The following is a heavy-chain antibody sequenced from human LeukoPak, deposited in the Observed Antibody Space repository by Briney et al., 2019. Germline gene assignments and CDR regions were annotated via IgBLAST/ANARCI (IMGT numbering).Heavy chain of an antibody. CDR3: AREPRYCGGDCGALYI. J-gene: IGHJ3*02. CDR2: ISSGSSAI. Sequence: GGSLRLSCSASGFTFSSYSLNWVRQAPGKGLEWVSHISSGSSAIFYADSVRGRFTISRDNAKNSLYMQMISLRDEDTAVYYCAREPRYCGGDCGALYIWGQGTMVTVSS. V-gene: IGHV3-48*02. D-gene: IGHD2-21*02. CDR1: GFTFSSYS.